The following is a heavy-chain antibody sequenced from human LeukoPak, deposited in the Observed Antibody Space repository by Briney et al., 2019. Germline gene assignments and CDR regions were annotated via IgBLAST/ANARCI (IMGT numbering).Heavy chain of an antibody. J-gene: IGHJ4*02. CDR2: VNQDGSEK. CDR3: ARGYSDYGGEDFDY. D-gene: IGHD4-11*01. Sequence: GGSLRLACAASGFTFSNYSMSWVRQVPGKGLEWVANVNQDGSEKHYVDSVKGRFTISRDNANNSLYLQMNSLRDEDTAVYYCARGYSDYGGEDFDYWGQGTLVTVSS. CDR1: GFTFSNYS. V-gene: IGHV3-7*04.